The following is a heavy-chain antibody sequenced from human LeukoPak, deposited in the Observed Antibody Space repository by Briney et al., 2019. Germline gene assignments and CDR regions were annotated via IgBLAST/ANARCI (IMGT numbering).Heavy chain of an antibody. V-gene: IGHV4-34*01. J-gene: IGHJ6*03. D-gene: IGHD3-10*01. Sequence: PSETLSLTCAVYGGSFSGYYWSWIRQPPGKGLEWIGEINHSGSTNYNPSLKSRVTISVDTSKNQFSLKLSSVTAADTAVYYCARKGVGYYGSGSYYNRKDYYYYYMDVWGKGTTVTVSS. CDR3: ARKGVGYYGSGSYYNRKDYYYYYMDV. CDR2: INHSGST. CDR1: GGSFSGYY.